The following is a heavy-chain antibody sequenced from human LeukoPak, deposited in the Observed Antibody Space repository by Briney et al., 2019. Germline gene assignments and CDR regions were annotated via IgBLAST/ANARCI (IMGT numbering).Heavy chain of an antibody. CDR3: AKLISFGIDSSGYILDY. D-gene: IGHD3-22*01. CDR1: GFTFSSHG. Sequence: GGSLRLSCAASGFTFSSHGMSWVRQAPGKGLEWVSTISGSGDYTYYADSVKGRFTISRDNSKNTLYLQMNSLRAEDTAVYYCAKLISFGIDSSGYILDYWGQGTLVTVSS. CDR2: ISGSGDYT. V-gene: IGHV3-23*01. J-gene: IGHJ4*02.